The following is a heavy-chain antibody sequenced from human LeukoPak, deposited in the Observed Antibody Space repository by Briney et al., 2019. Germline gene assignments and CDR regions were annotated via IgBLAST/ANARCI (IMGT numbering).Heavy chain of an antibody. Sequence: SETLSLTCTVSGGSISSGSYYWGWIRQPPGKGLEWIGNIYYSGSTYYNPSLQSRVSISVDTSKNQFSLKLSSVTAADTAVYYCARQGAFYYYYCMDVWGKGTAVTISS. D-gene: IGHD3-16*01. V-gene: IGHV4-39*01. CDR1: GGSISSGSYY. J-gene: IGHJ6*03. CDR2: IYYSGST. CDR3: ARQGAFYYYYCMDV.